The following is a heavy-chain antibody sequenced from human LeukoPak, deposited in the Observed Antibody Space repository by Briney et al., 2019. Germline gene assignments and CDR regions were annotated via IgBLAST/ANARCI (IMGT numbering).Heavy chain of an antibody. CDR1: GFTFSSYA. D-gene: IGHD6-19*01. CDR2: ISYDGSNK. J-gene: IGHJ4*02. Sequence: GGSLRLSCAASGFTFSSYAMHWVRQAPGKGLEWVAVISYDGSNKYYADSVKGRFTISRDNSKNTLYLQMNSLRAEDTAVYYCAGAVAVYYFGYWGQGTLVTVSS. CDR3: AGAVAVYYFGY. V-gene: IGHV3-30-3*01.